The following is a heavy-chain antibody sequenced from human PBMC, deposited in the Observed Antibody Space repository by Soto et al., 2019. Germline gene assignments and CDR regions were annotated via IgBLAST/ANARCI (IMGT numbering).Heavy chain of an antibody. CDR2: IYYSGST. V-gene: IGHV4-30-4*01. J-gene: IGHJ3*02. D-gene: IGHD1-26*01. Sequence: SETLSLTCTVSGGSISSGDYYWGWIRQPPGKGLEWIGYIYYSGSTYYNPSLKNRVTISVDTSKNQFSLKLSSVTAADTAVYYCAHYRSGRAFDIWGKGTMVTVS. CDR1: GGSISSGDYY. CDR3: AHYRSGRAFDI.